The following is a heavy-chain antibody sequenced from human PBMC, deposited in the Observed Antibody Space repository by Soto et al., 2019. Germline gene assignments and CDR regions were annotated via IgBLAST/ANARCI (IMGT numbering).Heavy chain of an antibody. J-gene: IGHJ4*02. CDR1: GFTFSTYA. Sequence: GGSLRLSCAASGFTFSTYAMNWVRQPPGKGLEWVSSISGSGAYTYYADSVQGRFTISRDNSKNTLNLQMNSLRAEDTAVYYCARDRNPYSTKYYFDYWGKGSLVKVS. D-gene: IGHD4-4*01. CDR3: ARDRNPYSTKYYFDY. V-gene: IGHV3-23*01. CDR2: ISGSGAYT.